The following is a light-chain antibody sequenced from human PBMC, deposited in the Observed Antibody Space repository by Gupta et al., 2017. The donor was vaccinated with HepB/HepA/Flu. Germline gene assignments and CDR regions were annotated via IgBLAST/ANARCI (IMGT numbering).Light chain of an antibody. CDR2: DAS. Sequence: DIQMTQSPSSLSASVGDRVTITCQASQDISNYLNWYQQKPGKAPKLLIYDASNMETGGPSRFSGSGSGTDYSFIISSMQPEDIATYYCQQYDNHPAYTFGQGTKLEIK. V-gene: IGKV1-33*01. J-gene: IGKJ2*01. CDR1: QDISNY. CDR3: QQYDNHPAYT.